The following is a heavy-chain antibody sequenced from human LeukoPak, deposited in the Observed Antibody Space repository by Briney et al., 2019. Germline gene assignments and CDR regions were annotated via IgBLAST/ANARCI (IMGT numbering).Heavy chain of an antibody. J-gene: IGHJ4*02. V-gene: IGHV3-74*01. CDR1: GFNFNTYT. D-gene: IGHD3-10*01. CDR3: GRGMRDYYGLDY. CDR2: TNSDGSTT. Sequence: PGGSLRLSCAASGFNFNTYTMNWVRQAPGKGLVWVSHTNSDGSTTDYADSVRGRFTMSRDNAKNTLYLQMNSLTVEDTAVYYCGRGMRDYYGLDYWGQGILVTVSS.